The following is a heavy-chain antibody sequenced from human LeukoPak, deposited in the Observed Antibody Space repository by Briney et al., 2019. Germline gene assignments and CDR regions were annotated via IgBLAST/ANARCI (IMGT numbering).Heavy chain of an antibody. J-gene: IGHJ4*02. CDR1: GYSLTVFS. Sequence: SVKVSCKVPGYSLTVFSMHWVRQAPGQGLEWMGGIIPIFGTANYAQKFQGRVTITADESTSTAYMELSSLRSEDTAVYYCARYYSGWYYFDYWGQGTLVTVSS. D-gene: IGHD6-19*01. V-gene: IGHV1-69*13. CDR2: IIPIFGTA. CDR3: ARYYSGWYYFDY.